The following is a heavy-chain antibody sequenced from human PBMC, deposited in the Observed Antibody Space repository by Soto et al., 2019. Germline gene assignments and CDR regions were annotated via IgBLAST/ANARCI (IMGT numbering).Heavy chain of an antibody. V-gene: IGHV4-30-4*01. CDR2: IYHTGAT. Sequence: QVQLQESGPGLVRPSQTLSLTCTVSGSSIFSLDYYCTWIRQPPGKGLEWIGYIYHTGATCYNPSLHTRVVISVDPSNNQFSLKFSSVTAADPAVFYCARGAVVSLVRGVMGGNWFDPWGQGPLVNVSS. D-gene: IGHD3-10*01. J-gene: IGHJ5*02. CDR1: GSSIFSLDYY. CDR3: ARGAVVSLVRGVMGGNWFDP.